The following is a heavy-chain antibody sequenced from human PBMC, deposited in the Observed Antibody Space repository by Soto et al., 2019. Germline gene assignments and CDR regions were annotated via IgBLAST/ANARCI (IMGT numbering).Heavy chain of an antibody. D-gene: IGHD2-2*01. V-gene: IGHV4-59*08. J-gene: IGHJ4*02. Sequence: SWTLSLTCTFSGNYISSYYWSRIHQPPGKGLEWIGYIYYSGSTNCNPSLKSRVTISVDTSKNQFSLKLSSVTAADTAVYYCARHSYCSSTSCYVYFDYWGQGTRVTVS. CDR1: GNYISSYY. CDR2: IYYSGST. CDR3: ARHSYCSSTSCYVYFDY.